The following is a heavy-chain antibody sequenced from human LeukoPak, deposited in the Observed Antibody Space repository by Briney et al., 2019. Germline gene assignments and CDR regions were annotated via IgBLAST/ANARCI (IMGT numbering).Heavy chain of an antibody. J-gene: IGHJ5*02. D-gene: IGHD6-13*01. Sequence: GASVKVSCKASGYTFTGYYMHWVRQAPGQGLEWMGWINPNSGGTHYAQKFQGRGTMTRDTSISTAYMELSRLRSDDTAVYYCARRIAAAGTSWFDPWGQGTLVTVSS. V-gene: IGHV1-2*02. CDR1: GYTFTGYY. CDR2: INPNSGGT. CDR3: ARRIAAAGTSWFDP.